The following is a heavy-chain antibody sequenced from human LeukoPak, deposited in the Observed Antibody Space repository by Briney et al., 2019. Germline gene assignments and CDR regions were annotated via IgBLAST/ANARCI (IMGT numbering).Heavy chain of an antibody. Sequence: ASVKVSCKASGYTSTGYYMHWVRQAPGQGLEWMGWINPNSGGTNYAQKFQGRVTMTRDTSISTAYMELSRLRSDDTAVYYCARDGPWGDYDSSGYQKIFDYWGQGTLVTVSS. V-gene: IGHV1-2*02. CDR3: ARDGPWGDYDSSGYQKIFDY. J-gene: IGHJ4*02. CDR1: GYTSTGYY. D-gene: IGHD3-22*01. CDR2: INPNSGGT.